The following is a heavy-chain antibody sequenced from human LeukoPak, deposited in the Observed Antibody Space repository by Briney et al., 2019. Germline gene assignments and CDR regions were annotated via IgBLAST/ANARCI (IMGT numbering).Heavy chain of an antibody. CDR2: ISGSGCST. Sequence: PGGSLRLSCAASGFTFSSYAMSWVRQAPGKGLEWVSAISGSGCSTYYADSVNGRFTISRNNSKNTLYLQMNSLRAEDTAVYYCAKGGQWLVQYYYYYMDVWGKGTTVTVSS. CDR1: GFTFSSYA. V-gene: IGHV3-23*01. D-gene: IGHD6-19*01. CDR3: AKGGQWLVQYYYYYMDV. J-gene: IGHJ6*03.